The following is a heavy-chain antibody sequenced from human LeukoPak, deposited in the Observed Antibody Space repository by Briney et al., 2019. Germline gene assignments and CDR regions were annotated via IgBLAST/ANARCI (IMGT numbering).Heavy chain of an antibody. Sequence: GGSLRLSCAATGVTFSDYYMSWIRQVTGKGLEWVSYISSSGSTIYYADSVKGRFTISRDNAKNSLYLQMNSLRAEDTAVYYCAREMIVAPYNWFDPWGQGTLVTVSS. CDR2: ISSSGSTI. J-gene: IGHJ5*02. CDR3: AREMIVAPYNWFDP. V-gene: IGHV3-11*01. CDR1: GVTFSDYY. D-gene: IGHD3-22*01.